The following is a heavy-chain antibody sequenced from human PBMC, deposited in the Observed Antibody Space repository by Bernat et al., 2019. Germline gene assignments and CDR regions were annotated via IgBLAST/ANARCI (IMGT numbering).Heavy chain of an antibody. J-gene: IGHJ4*02. CDR1: GFTFGDYA. V-gene: IGHV3-49*05. D-gene: IGHD3-3*01. Sequence: EVQLVESGGGLVKPGRSLRLSCTASGFTFGDYAMSWFRQAPGKGLEWVGFIRSKAYGGTTKYGAAVKGRLTISRDDSKSIAYLQMNSLKTEDTAVYYCTRGRITIFGVVKGNDYWGQGTLVTVSS. CDR3: TRGRITIFGVVKGNDY. CDR2: IRSKAYGGTT.